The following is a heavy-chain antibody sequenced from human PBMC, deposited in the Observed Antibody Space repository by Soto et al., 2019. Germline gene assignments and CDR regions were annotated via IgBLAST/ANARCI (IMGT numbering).Heavy chain of an antibody. V-gene: IGHV3-43*01. Sequence: VGSLRLSCAASGFTSDDYTMHWVRQAPGKGLEWVSLISWDGGSTYYADSVKGRFTISRDNSKNSLYLQMNSLRTEDTALYYCAKGGITIPPGFWGQGTMVTVSS. CDR2: ISWDGGST. CDR3: AKGGITIPPGF. CDR1: GFTSDDYT. J-gene: IGHJ3*01. D-gene: IGHD3-3*01.